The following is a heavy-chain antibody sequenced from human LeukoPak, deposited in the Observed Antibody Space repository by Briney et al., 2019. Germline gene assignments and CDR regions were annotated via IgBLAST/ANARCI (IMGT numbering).Heavy chain of an antibody. CDR3: VKGGTDYDFWNDSSYSYYFHF. J-gene: IGHJ4*02. Sequence: PGGSLRLSCAASGFTFSSYAMSWVRQAPGKGLEWVSYINGRGGSTFYADSVKGRLTISRDNSKSTLFLQMNSLRVEDTAIYYCVKGGTDYDFWNDSSYSYYFHFWGQGTLVTVSS. CDR1: GFTFSSYA. CDR2: INGRGGST. V-gene: IGHV3-23*01. D-gene: IGHD3-3*01.